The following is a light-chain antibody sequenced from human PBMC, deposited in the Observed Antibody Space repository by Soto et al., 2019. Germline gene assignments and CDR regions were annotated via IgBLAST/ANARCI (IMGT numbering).Light chain of an antibody. CDR3: GSWDSSLMSVV. CDR2: GNS. CDR1: SSNIGAGYD. J-gene: IGLJ2*01. V-gene: IGLV1-40*01. Sequence: QSVLTQPPSVSGAPGQRVTISCTGSSSNIGAGYDVHWYQQLPGTAPKVLIYGNSNRPSGIPDRFSGSKSGTSATLVITGLQTGDEAIYHCGSWDSSLMSVVFGGGTKLTVL.